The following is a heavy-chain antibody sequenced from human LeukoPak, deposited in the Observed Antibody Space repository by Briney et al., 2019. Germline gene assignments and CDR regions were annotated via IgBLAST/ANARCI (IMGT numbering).Heavy chain of an antibody. D-gene: IGHD5-12*01. CDR2: IYYSGST. V-gene: IGHV4-31*03. Sequence: SETLSLTCTVSGGSISSGGYYWSWIRQHPGKGLEWIGYIYYSGSTYHNPSLKSRVTISVDTSKNQFSLKLSSVTAADTAVYYCASGYSGYDWPFDYWGQGTLVTVSS. J-gene: IGHJ4*02. CDR1: GGSISSGGYY. CDR3: ASGYSGYDWPFDY.